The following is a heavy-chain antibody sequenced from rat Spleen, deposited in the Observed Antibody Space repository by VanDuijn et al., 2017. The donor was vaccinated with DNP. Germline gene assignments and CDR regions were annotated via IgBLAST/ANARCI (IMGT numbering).Heavy chain of an antibody. CDR2: IWTGGST. Sequence: QVQLKESGPGLVQPSQTLSLTCTVSGFSLTSYNVHWVRQPTGKGLEWMGIIWTGGSTDYNSALKSRLSISRDTSKSQVFLKMNSLQTEDIATYYCARDYGGLLDYWGQGVMVTVSS. D-gene: IGHD1-11*01. CDR1: GFSLTSYN. V-gene: IGHV2-30*01. CDR3: ARDYGGLLDY. J-gene: IGHJ2*01.